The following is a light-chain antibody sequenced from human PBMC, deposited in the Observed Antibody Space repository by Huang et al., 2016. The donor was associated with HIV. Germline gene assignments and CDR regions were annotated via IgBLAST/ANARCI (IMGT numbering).Light chain of an antibody. CDR3: QKYDSAPRT. CDR2: AAS. V-gene: IGKV1-27*01. J-gene: IGKJ1*01. Sequence: MTQSPPSLSASIGDRVTLTCRASRDISTFLAWYQQKPGKPPRLLIYAASILHSGVPTRFSGGGSGTNFTRTVSSLQPEDVANYYCQKYDSAPRTFGQGTKLEL. CDR1: RDISTF.